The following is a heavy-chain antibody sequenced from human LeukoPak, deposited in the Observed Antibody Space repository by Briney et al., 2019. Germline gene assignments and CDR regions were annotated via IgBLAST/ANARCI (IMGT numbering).Heavy chain of an antibody. J-gene: IGHJ5*02. CDR2: INTDGSST. Sequence: GGSLRLSCAASGFTSSSYWMHWVHQAPGKGLVWVSRINTDGSSTSYADSVKGRFTISRDNAKNTLYLQMNSLRAEDTAVYYCARDQCTSTSCYGYNWFDPWGQGTLVTVSS. V-gene: IGHV3-74*01. CDR1: GFTSSSYW. CDR3: ARDQCTSTSCYGYNWFDP. D-gene: IGHD2-2*01.